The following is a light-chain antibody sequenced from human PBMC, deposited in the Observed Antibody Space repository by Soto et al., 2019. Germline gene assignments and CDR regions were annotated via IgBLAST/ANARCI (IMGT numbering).Light chain of an antibody. J-gene: IGKJ1*01. CDR3: QHDHSYPAS. Sequence: DIQMPQSQSSLSASVGDRVTITCRASQGISSFLAWFQQNPGKAPQSLIYAASTLQSGVSSRFSVSGSDSHFTLTISSLQPEDLATYYCQHDHSYPASFGQGTKVEIK. CDR1: QGISSF. CDR2: AAS. V-gene: IGKV1-16*01.